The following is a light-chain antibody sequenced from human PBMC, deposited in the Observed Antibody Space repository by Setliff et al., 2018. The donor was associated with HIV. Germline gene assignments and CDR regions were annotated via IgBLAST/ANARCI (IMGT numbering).Light chain of an antibody. V-gene: IGLV2-14*01. J-gene: IGLJ2*01. CDR3: SSYTSSSVV. CDR2: DVS. CDR1: SSDVGGYNY. Sequence: SAQAQPASVSGSPGQSITISCTGTSSDVGGYNYVSWYQQHPGKAPKLMIYDVSKRPSGVSNRFSGSKSGNTASLTISGLQAEDEADYYCSSYTSSSVVFGGGTQLTVL.